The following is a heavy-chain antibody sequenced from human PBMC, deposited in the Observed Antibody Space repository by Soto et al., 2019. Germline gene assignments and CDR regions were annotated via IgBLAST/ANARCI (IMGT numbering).Heavy chain of an antibody. Sequence: QVQLVQSGAEVKKPGSSVKVSCKASPGPPSPSPPTRLRPPPPQGLEWMGRIIPIIGIINYAQKFQGRVTISADKFTGTAYMELTGLRSDDTAVYYCAGDPDSHYNDSHASSYPWGQGTLVTVSS. CDR3: AGDPDSHYNDSHASSYP. J-gene: IGHJ5*02. D-gene: IGHD4-4*01. CDR2: IIPIIGII. V-gene: IGHV1-69*04. CDR1: PGPPSPSP.